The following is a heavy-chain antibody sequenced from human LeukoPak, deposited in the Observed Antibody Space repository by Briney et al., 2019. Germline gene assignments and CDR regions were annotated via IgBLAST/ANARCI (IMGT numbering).Heavy chain of an antibody. J-gene: IGHJ4*02. V-gene: IGHV3-30*02. CDR2: IRYDGSNK. D-gene: IGHD3-22*01. CDR1: GFTFSSYG. Sequence: PGGSLRLSCAASGFTFSSYGMHWVRQAPGKGLEWVAFIRYDGSNKYYADSVKGRFTISRDNSKNTLYLQMNSLRAEDTAVYYCAKDFYVWGSGYYCIDYWGQGTLVTVSS. CDR3: AKDFYVWGSGYYCIDY.